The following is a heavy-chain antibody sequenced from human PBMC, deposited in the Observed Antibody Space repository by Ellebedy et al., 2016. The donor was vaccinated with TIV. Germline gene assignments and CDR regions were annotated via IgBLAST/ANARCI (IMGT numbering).Heavy chain of an antibody. CDR2: ISAYNGNT. CDR1: GYTFNSYG. D-gene: IGHD2-2*01. Sequence: ASVKVSCKASGYTFNSYGISWVRQAPGQGLEWMGWISAYNGNTNYAQKVQGRVTMTTDTSTSTAYMELRSLRSDDTAVYYCAREGDIVVVPAAIHLYGMDVWGQGTTVTVSS. V-gene: IGHV1-18*01. CDR3: AREGDIVVVPAAIHLYGMDV. J-gene: IGHJ6*02.